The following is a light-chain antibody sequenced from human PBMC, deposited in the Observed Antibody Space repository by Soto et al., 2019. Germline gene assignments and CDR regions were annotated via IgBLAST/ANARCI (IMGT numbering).Light chain of an antibody. CDR1: QSMSYW. J-gene: IGKJ4*01. CDR3: QQSNSSPPT. V-gene: IGKV1-5*01. Sequence: QVTQSACTVSASVGVRVTITCRASQSMSYWVAWYQQKPGKAPKLLISDASFLESGVPSRFSGSRSGTEFALTISSLQPEDFATYFCQQSNSSPPTFGGGTKVDIK. CDR2: DAS.